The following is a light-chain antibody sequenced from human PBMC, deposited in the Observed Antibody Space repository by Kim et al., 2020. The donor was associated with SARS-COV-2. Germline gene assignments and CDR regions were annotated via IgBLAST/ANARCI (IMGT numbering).Light chain of an antibody. CDR2: QDS. Sequence: GSPVQTASITCSGDKLGDKYACWYQQKPGQSPVLVIYQDSKRPSGIPERFSGSNSGNTATLTISGTQAMDEADYYCQAWDSSSWVFGGGTQLTVL. J-gene: IGLJ3*02. CDR3: QAWDSSSWV. CDR1: KLGDKY. V-gene: IGLV3-1*01.